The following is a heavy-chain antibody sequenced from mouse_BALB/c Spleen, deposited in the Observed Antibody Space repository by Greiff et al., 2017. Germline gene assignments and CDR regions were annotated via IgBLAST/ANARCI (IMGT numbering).Heavy chain of an antibody. Sequence: EVHLVESGGDLVKPGGSLKLSCAASGFTFSSYGMSWVRQTPDKRLEWVATISSGGSYTYYPDSVKGRFTISRDNAKNTLYLQMSSLKSEDTAMYYCARQSVVATGFDYWGQGTTLTVSS. CDR1: GFTFSSYG. CDR2: ISSGGSYT. J-gene: IGHJ2*01. CDR3: ARQSVVATGFDY. D-gene: IGHD1-1*01. V-gene: IGHV5-6*01.